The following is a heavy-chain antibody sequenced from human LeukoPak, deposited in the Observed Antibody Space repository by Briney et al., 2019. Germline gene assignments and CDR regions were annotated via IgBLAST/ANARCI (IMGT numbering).Heavy chain of an antibody. CDR2: IHSSGST. CDR1: GGSISSYY. CDR3: VRRSSGWYFDY. V-gene: IGHV4-4*07. Sequence: SETLSLTCTVSGGSISSYYWSWIRQPAGRRLEWIGRIHSSGSTNYNPSLKGRVIMSVDTPKNQISLRLTSVTAADTAVYYCVRRSSGWYFDYWGRGTLVTVSS. J-gene: IGHJ4*02. D-gene: IGHD6-19*01.